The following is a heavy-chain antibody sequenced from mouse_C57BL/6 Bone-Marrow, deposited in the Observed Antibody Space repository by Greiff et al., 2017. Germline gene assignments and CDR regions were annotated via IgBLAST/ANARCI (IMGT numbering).Heavy chain of an antibody. CDR3: ARHETMGGYVTGGYYFDY. CDR2: ISSGGSYT. J-gene: IGHJ2*01. V-gene: IGHV5-6*01. Sequence: EVKLVESGGDLVKPGGSLKLSCAASGFTFSSYGMSWVRQTPDKRLEWVATISSGGSYTYYPDSVKGRFTISRDNAKNTLYLQMSSLKSEDTAMYYCARHETMGGYVTGGYYFDYWGQGTTLTVSS. CDR1: GFTFSSYG. D-gene: IGHD1-1*02.